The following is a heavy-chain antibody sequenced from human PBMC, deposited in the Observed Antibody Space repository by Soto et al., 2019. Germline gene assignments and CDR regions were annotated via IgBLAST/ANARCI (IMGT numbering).Heavy chain of an antibody. Sequence: EVRLLESGGALVQPGGSLRLSCAASGFTFSSYAMSWVRQAPGKGLEWVSVITGSGGSTKYADSVIGRFTISRDNSKNTLFLQMNSLRAEDAAVYYCAKARYTDGLYQFDYWGQGTLVSVSS. V-gene: IGHV3-23*01. J-gene: IGHJ4*02. CDR3: AKARYTDGLYQFDY. CDR1: GFTFSSYA. D-gene: IGHD2-2*02. CDR2: ITGSGGST.